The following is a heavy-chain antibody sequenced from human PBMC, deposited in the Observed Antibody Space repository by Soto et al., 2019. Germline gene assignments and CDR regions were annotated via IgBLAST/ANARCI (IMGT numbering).Heavy chain of an antibody. V-gene: IGHV4-59*01. J-gene: IGHJ4*02. CDR1: GGSISSYY. Sequence: PSETLSLTCTVSGGSISSYYWSWIRQPPGKGLEWIGYIYYSGSTNYNPSLKSRVTISVDTSKNQFSLKLSSVTAADTAVYYCARADGYNSALDYWGQGTLVTVSS. D-gene: IGHD5-12*01. CDR2: IYYSGST. CDR3: ARADGYNSALDY.